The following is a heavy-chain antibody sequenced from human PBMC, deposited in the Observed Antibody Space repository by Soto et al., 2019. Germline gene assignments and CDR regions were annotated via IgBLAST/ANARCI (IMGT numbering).Heavy chain of an antibody. CDR1: GGSISSYY. CDR3: ARGVPYYDFWSGYPPFDP. V-gene: IGHV4-59*01. Sequence: TSETLSLTCTVSGGSISSYYWSWIRQPPGKGLEWIGYIYYSGSTNYNPSLKSRVTISVDTSKNQFSLKLSSVTAADTAVYYCARGVPYYDFWSGYPPFDPWGQGTLVTVSS. D-gene: IGHD3-3*01. CDR2: IYYSGST. J-gene: IGHJ5*02.